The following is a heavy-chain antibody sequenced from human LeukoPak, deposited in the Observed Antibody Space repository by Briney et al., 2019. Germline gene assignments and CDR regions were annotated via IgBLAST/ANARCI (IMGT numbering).Heavy chain of an antibody. CDR3: ARDGKMDWFDP. D-gene: IGHD5-24*01. CDR2: ISSNSYNI. CDR1: GFTFSTFS. J-gene: IGHJ5*02. Sequence: GGSLRLSCAASGFTFSTFSMNWVRQAPGKGLEWVSYISSNSYNIYHADSVKGRFTISRDNAENSLYLQMNSLRAEDTAVYYCARDGKMDWFDPWGQGTLVTVSS. V-gene: IGHV3-48*01.